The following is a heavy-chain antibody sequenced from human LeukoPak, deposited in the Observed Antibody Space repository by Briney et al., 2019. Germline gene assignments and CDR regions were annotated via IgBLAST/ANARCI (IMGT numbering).Heavy chain of an antibody. J-gene: IGHJ5*02. CDR3: ARGVVVPAATLSWFDP. V-gene: IGHV4-61*02. CDR2: IYTSEST. D-gene: IGHD2-2*01. CDR1: GGSIRSGSDY. Sequence: SQPLTLTCSVSGGSIRSGSDYWRRIRQPAGEGLEWFGRIYTSESTNYNPSLKSRVTISVDTSKNQFSLKLSSVTAADTAVYYCARGVVVPAATLSWFDPWGQGTLVTVSS.